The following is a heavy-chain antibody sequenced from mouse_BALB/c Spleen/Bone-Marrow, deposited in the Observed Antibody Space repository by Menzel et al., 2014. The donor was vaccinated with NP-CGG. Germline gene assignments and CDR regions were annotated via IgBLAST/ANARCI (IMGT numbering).Heavy chain of an antibody. D-gene: IGHD2-4*01. V-gene: IGHV2-6-7*01. Sequence: VQLVESGPGLVAPSQSLSITCTVSGFSLTGYGVSWVRQPPGKGLEWLGTIWGDGSTDYNSALKSRLSINKDNSKSQVFLKMSSLQTDDTARYYCARDSFLITRALDYWGQGTSVTVSS. J-gene: IGHJ4*01. CDR1: GFSLTGYG. CDR2: IWGDGST. CDR3: ARDSFLITRALDY.